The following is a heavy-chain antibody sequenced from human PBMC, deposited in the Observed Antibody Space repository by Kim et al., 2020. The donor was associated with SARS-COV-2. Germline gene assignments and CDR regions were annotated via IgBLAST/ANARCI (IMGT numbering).Heavy chain of an antibody. J-gene: IGHJ4*02. Sequence: ASVKVSCKASGYTFTTNPINWVRQAPGQGLEWMGWINTRTGNPMYAQGFTGRFALSLDTSVSTAYLEIRGLKAEDTAVYYCARGPGPTDYWGQGTRVTVS. CDR1: GYTFTTNP. CDR2: INTRTGNP. V-gene: IGHV7-4-1*01. CDR3: ARGPGPTDY.